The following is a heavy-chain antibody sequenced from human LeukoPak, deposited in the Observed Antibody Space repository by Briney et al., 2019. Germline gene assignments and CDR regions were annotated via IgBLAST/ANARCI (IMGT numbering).Heavy chain of an antibody. Sequence: GGSLRLSGAASGFTVSSNYMSWVRQAPGKGLEWVSVIYSGGSTYYADSVKGRFTISRGNSKNTLYLQMNSLRAEDTAVYYCARDRRTPARLFDYWGQGTLVTVSS. CDR2: IYSGGST. D-gene: IGHD6-6*01. J-gene: IGHJ4*02. CDR3: ARDRRTPARLFDY. V-gene: IGHV3-66*02. CDR1: GFTVSSNY.